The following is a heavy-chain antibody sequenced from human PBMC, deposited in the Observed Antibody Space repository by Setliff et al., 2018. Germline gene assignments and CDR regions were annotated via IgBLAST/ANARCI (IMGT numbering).Heavy chain of an antibody. CDR2: IYHSGST. CDR3: AREASSGYLHYYMDV. J-gene: IGHJ6*03. V-gene: IGHV4-38-2*02. D-gene: IGHD6-25*01. Sequence: PSETLSLTCAVSGYSISSGYYWGWIRQPPGKGLEWIGSIYHSGSTYYNPSLKSRVTISVDKSKNQFSLKLSSVTAEDTAVYYCAREASSGYLHYYMDVWGTGTTVTVS. CDR1: GYSISSGYY.